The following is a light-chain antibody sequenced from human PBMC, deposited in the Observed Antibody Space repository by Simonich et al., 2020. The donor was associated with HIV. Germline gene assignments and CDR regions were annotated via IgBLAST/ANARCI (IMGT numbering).Light chain of an antibody. CDR2: YFL. CDR3: CSYAGTYTWV. J-gene: IGLJ3*02. CDR1: SSDVGGYNY. V-gene: IGLV2-14*03. Sequence: QSALTQPASVSGSPGQSITISCTGTSSDVGGYNYVSWYQQHPGKAPKLMIYYFLNRPSGVSNRFSGSKSGNTASLTISGLQAEDEADYYCCSYAGTYTWVFGGGTKLTVL.